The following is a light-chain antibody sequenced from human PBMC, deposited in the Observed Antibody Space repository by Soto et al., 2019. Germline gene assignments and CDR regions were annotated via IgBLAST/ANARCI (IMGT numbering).Light chain of an antibody. CDR3: SSFADGFNVV. J-gene: IGLJ2*01. CDR1: SSDIDGYNY. Sequence: QSALTQPPSASGSPGQSVTISCTGTSSDIDGYNYVSWYQKHPGKVPKLLIYEVFKRPSEIPARFSASKSGNTASLIVSGLQPEDEAEYFCSSFADGFNVVFGGGTKLTVL. CDR2: EVF. V-gene: IGLV2-8*01.